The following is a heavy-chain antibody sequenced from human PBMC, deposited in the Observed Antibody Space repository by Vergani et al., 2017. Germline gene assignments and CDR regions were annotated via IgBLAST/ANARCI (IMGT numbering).Heavy chain of an antibody. CDR1: GYTFTSYY. Sequence: QVQLVQSGAEVKKPGASVKVSCKASGYTFTSYYMHWVRQAPGQGLEWMGIINPSGGSTSYAQKFQGRVTMTRDTSTSTVYMELSSLRSEDTAVYYCARDPILNASPDYFDYWGQGTLVTVSS. CDR3: ARDPILNASPDYFDY. J-gene: IGHJ4*02. D-gene: IGHD1-14*01. V-gene: IGHV1-46*01. CDR2: INPSGGST.